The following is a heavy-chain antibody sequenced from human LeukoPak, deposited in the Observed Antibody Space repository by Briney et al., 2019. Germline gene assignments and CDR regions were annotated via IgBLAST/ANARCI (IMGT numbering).Heavy chain of an antibody. J-gene: IGHJ4*02. CDR2: IYTSGST. CDR3: ARGGHCSGGSCYYLFDY. CDR1: GGSVNSGSYY. V-gene: IGHV4-61*02. D-gene: IGHD2-15*01. Sequence: SETLSLSCTVSGGSVNSGSYYWSWIRQPAGKGLEWIGRIYTSGSTNYNPSLKSRVTMSVDTSKNQFSLKLSSVTAADTAVYYCARGGHCSGGSCYYLFDYWGQGTLVTVSS.